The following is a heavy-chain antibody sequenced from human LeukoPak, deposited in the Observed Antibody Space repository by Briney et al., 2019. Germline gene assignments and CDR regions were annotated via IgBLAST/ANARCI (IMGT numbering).Heavy chain of an antibody. CDR3: ARHLPTITMSPDAFDI. CDR2: IYPGDSDT. D-gene: IGHD3-10*02. Sequence: GESLKISCKGSGYSFTSYWNGWVRQMPGKGLEWMGIIYPGDSDTRNSPSFQGQVTIAADKSISTAYLQWSSLKASDTAMYYCARHLPTITMSPDAFDIWGQGTMVTVSS. CDR1: GYSFTSYW. V-gene: IGHV5-51*01. J-gene: IGHJ3*02.